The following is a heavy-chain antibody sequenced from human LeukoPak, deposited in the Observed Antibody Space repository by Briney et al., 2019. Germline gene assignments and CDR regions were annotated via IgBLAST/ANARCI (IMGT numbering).Heavy chain of an antibody. CDR3: ARDSTTPDRYCSGGSCYSPPWYMDV. Sequence: GGSLRLSCAASGFTFSSYAMNWVRQAPGKGLEWVSIISGSGSNIYYAGSVKGRFTISRDNSKNTLYLQMNSLRAEDTAVYYCARDSTTPDRYCSGGSCYSPPWYMDVWGKGTTVTVSS. CDR1: GFTFSSYA. CDR2: ISGSGSNI. V-gene: IGHV3-23*01. J-gene: IGHJ6*03. D-gene: IGHD2-15*01.